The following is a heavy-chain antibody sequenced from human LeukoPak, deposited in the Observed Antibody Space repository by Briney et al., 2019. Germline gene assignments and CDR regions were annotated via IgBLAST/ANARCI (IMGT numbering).Heavy chain of an antibody. Sequence: PSDTLSLTCTVSGGSSGSYSWSWIRQPAGKGLEWIGHIYTSGGTNYNPSLKSRVTISVDKSKNQFSPNLSSVTAADTAVYYCARLGYCSGGVCPWDYYYYMDVWGDGTTVTVSS. CDR2: IYTSGGT. D-gene: IGHD2-8*02. J-gene: IGHJ6*03. V-gene: IGHV4-4*07. CDR1: GGSSGSYS. CDR3: ARLGYCSGGVCPWDYYYYMDV.